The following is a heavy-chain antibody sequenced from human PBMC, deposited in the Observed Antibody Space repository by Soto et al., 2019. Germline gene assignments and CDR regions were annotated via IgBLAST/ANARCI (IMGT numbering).Heavy chain of an antibody. CDR2: INPSGGST. Sequence: ASVKVSCKASGYTFTSYYMHWVRQAPGQGLEWMGIINPSGGSTSYAQKFQGRVTMTRDTSTSTVYMELSSLRSEDTAVYYCATWLTTVTTSYRFYYWGQGTLVTVSS. D-gene: IGHD4-17*01. CDR1: GYTFTSYY. V-gene: IGHV1-46*03. J-gene: IGHJ4*02. CDR3: ATWLTTVTTSYRFYY.